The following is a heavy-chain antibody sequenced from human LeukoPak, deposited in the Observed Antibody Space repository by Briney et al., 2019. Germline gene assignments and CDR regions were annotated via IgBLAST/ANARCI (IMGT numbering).Heavy chain of an antibody. V-gene: IGHV1-2*02. CDR1: GYTFTVYY. CDR3: ARWRIAAAGTHYYYYYYYMDV. CDR2: INPNSGGT. J-gene: IGHJ6*03. Sequence: ASVKVSCTASGYTFTVYYMHWVRQAPGQGLEWMGWINPNSGGTNYAQKFQGRVTMTRDTSISTAYMELSRLRSDDTAVYYCARWRIAAAGTHYYYYYYYMDVWGKGTTVTVSS. D-gene: IGHD6-13*01.